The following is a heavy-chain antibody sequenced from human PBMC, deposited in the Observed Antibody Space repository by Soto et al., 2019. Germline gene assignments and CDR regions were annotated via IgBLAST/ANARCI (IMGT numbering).Heavy chain of an antibody. CDR1: GGSISSSSYY. CDR3: ARAHTYYYDSSGQFDY. J-gene: IGHJ4*02. D-gene: IGHD3-22*01. CDR2: IYYSGST. Sequence: SETLSLTCTVSGGSISSSSYYWGWIRQPPGKGLEWIGSIYYSGSTYYNPSLKSRVTISVDTSKNQFSLKLSSVTVADTAVYYCARAHTYYYDSSGQFDYWGQGTLVTV. V-gene: IGHV4-39*01.